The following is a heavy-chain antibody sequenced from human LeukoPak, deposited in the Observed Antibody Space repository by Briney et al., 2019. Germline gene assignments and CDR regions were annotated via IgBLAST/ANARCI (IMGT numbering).Heavy chain of an antibody. D-gene: IGHD2-15*01. J-gene: IGHJ4*02. Sequence: GGSLILSCAASGFTFSTYGMHWVRQAPGKGLEWVAVISYDGSNKYYTDSVKGRFTISRDNSKNTLYLQMNSLRTEDTAVYYRAKSDLGHRSRQVGHFDYWGQGTLVTVSS. CDR1: GFTFSTYG. V-gene: IGHV3-30*18. CDR2: ISYDGSNK. CDR3: AKSDLGHRSRQVGHFDY.